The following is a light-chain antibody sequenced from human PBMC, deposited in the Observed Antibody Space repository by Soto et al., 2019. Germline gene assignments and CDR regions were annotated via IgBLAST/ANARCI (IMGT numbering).Light chain of an antibody. CDR3: QQYGISPET. CDR1: QSVSSSY. J-gene: IGKJ1*01. CDR2: GAS. Sequence: EIVLTQSPGTLSLSPGERATLSCRASQSVSSSYLAWYQQKPGQAPRLLIYGASSRATGIPDRFSGSGSGTDFTLTISRLESEDFAVYYCQQYGISPETFGQGTKVDIK. V-gene: IGKV3-20*01.